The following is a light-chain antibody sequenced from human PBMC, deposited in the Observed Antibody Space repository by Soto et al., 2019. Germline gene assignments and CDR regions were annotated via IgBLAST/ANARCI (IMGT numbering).Light chain of an antibody. J-gene: IGKJ1*01. CDR2: GAS. Sequence: VLEESPGTLSLSPRERATLSCRASQSVSSNLAWYQQKPGQAPRLLIYGASTRATGIPARFSGSGSGTEFTLTISSLQSEDFAVYYCQQYNNWPPGTFGQGTKVDIK. CDR1: QSVSSN. CDR3: QQYNNWPPGT. V-gene: IGKV3-15*01.